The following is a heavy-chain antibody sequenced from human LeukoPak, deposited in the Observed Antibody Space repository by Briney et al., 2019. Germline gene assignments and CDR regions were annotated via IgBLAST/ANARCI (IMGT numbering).Heavy chain of an antibody. V-gene: IGHV1-2*02. CDR2: ISPHSGDV. J-gene: IGHJ4*02. D-gene: IGHD2-15*01. Sequence: ASVTLSCKASGYSFTANYIHWVRQAPGQGREWMGWISPHSGDVRSAQKFQGRVTMTSDTSITTAYYCARDVDPYCNFGSCYDYWGQGTQVTVSS. CDR3: DY. CDR1: GYSFTANY.